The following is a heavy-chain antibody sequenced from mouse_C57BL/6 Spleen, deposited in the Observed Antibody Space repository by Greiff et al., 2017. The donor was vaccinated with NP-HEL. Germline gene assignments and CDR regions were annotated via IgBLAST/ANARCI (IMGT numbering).Heavy chain of an antibody. CDR2: IDPSDSYT. CDR1: GYTFTSYW. D-gene: IGHD1-1*01. J-gene: IGHJ4*01. CDR3: ARRTVVTYYYAMDY. Sequence: QVHVKQPGAELVMPGASVKLSCKASGYTFTSYWMHWVKQRPGQGLEWIGEIDPSDSYTNYNQKFKGKSTLTVDKSSSTAYMQLSSLTSEDSAVYYCARRTVVTYYYAMDYWGQGTSVTVSS. V-gene: IGHV1-69*01.